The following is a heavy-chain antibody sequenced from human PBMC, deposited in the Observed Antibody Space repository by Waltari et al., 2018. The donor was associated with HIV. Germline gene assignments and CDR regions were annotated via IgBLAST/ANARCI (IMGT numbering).Heavy chain of an antibody. CDR1: GITFSNYW. CDR2: IKQDGSEK. V-gene: IGHV3-7*01. CDR3: VRYPGGYSSGWYNIYYYGMDV. Sequence: EVQLMESGGGLVQPGGSLRLSCTASGITFSNYWMSWFRQARGKGRWWVANIKQDGSEKYNVDSVKGRLTITRDNAKKSLYLRMNSLRAEDTAVYYCVRYPGGYSSGWYNIYYYGMDVWGQGTTVTVSS. D-gene: IGHD6-19*01. J-gene: IGHJ6*02.